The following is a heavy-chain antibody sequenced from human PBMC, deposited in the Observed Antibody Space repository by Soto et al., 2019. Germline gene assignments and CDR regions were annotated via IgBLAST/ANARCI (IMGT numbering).Heavy chain of an antibody. CDR1: GGTFSSYT. Sequence: QVQLVQSGAEVKKPGSSVKVSCKASGGTFSSYTISWVRQAPGQGLEWMGRIIPILGIANYAQKFQGRVTITAEKSTGTAYMELSSLRSEGTSVYYCARAGSKGSPRAPPGDYDGSGSYYNGYHWFDPWGQGTLVTVSS. CDR2: IIPILGIA. D-gene: IGHD3-10*01. V-gene: IGHV1-69*02. J-gene: IGHJ5*02. CDR3: ARAGSKGSPRAPPGDYDGSGSYYNGYHWFDP.